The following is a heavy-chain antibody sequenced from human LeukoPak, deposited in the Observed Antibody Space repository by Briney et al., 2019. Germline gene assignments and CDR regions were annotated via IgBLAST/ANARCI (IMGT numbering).Heavy chain of an antibody. CDR2: IIPIFGTT. CDR1: GGTFSSYP. V-gene: IGHV1-69*05. J-gene: IGHJ4*02. CDR3: ARDNGDYID. Sequence: GASVKVSCKASGGTFSSYPISWVRQAPGQGLEWMGRIIPIFGTTNYAQKFQGRVTFTTDESTSTVYMELSSLRSEDTAGYYCARDNGDYIDWGQGTLVTVSS. D-gene: IGHD4-17*01.